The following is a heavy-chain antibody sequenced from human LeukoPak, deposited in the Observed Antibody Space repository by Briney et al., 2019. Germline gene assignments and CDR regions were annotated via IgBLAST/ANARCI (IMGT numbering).Heavy chain of an antibody. Sequence: GGSLRLSCAASGFTFSTYTMHWVRQAPGRGLEWVALISFDGANKYYADSVRGRFTISRDNSKNTLYLQMKTLRPDDTAVYYCVRDTSNLRVVVITTFGWFDPWGQGSLVTVSS. V-gene: IGHV3-30-3*01. J-gene: IGHJ5*02. CDR1: GFTFSTYT. CDR2: ISFDGANK. D-gene: IGHD3-22*01. CDR3: VRDTSNLRVVVITTFGWFDP.